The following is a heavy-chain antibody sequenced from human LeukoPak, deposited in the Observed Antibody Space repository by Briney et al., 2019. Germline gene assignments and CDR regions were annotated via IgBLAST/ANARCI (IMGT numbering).Heavy chain of an antibody. Sequence: GGSLRLSCAASGFTFNRYWMSWVRQAPGKGLEWVSAISGSGGSTYYADSVKGRFTISRDNSKNTLYLQMNSLRAEDTAVYYCAKCPRGDDIAVDYWGQGTLVTVSS. J-gene: IGHJ4*02. CDR2: ISGSGGST. CDR1: GFTFNRYW. CDR3: AKCPRGDDIAVDY. V-gene: IGHV3-23*01. D-gene: IGHD2-15*01.